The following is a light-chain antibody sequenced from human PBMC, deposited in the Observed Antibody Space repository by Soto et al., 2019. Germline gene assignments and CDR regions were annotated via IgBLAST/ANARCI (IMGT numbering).Light chain of an antibody. V-gene: IGKV3-20*01. CDR3: QQYGGVPYT. CDR2: GAS. J-gene: IGKJ2*01. Sequence: EIVLTQSPGTLSLSPGQRATLSCRASESISRDYLAWYQQRLGQAPRLLIYGASSGATGIPDRFSGSGSGTDFTLTISRLEPEDVAIDYCQQYGGVPYTFGQGTKLEIK. CDR1: ESISRDY.